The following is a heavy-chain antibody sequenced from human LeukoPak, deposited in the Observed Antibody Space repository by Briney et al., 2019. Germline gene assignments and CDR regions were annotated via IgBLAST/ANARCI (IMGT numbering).Heavy chain of an antibody. J-gene: IGHJ5*02. V-gene: IGHV3-72*01. Sequence: GGSLRLSCAASGFTFSSYAMSWVRQAPGKGLEWVGRTRNKAKSYTTEYAASVKGRFTISRDDSKNSLYLQMNSLKTEDTALYYCARGEDFKSSRFDPWGQGTLVTVSS. CDR2: TRNKAKSYTT. CDR3: ARGEDFKSSRFDP. CDR1: GFTFSSYA. D-gene: IGHD1-26*01.